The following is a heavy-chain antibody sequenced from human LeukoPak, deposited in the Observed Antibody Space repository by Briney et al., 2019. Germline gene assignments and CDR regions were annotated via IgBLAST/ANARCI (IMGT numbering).Heavy chain of an antibody. J-gene: IGHJ4*02. V-gene: IGHV3-7*01. Sequence: GGSLRLSCAASGFTFSSYWMNWARQAPGKGLEGVASINHNGNVNYYVDSVKGRFTISRDNAKNSLYLQMNSLGAEDTAVYYCARRINYYDSSGYYYVRYFDSWGQGTLVAVS. CDR1: GFTFSSYW. CDR2: INHNGNVN. CDR3: ARRINYYDSSGYYYVRYFDS. D-gene: IGHD3-22*01.